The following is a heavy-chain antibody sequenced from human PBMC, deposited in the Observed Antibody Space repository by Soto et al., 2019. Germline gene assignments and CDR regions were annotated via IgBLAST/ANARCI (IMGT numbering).Heavy chain of an antibody. Sequence: SETLSLTCAVYGGSASSRSNYYWSWIRQPPGKGLEWIGEMSHSGGTHFNPSLKSRVTISVDTSKNQFSLKMSSVTAADTALYYCARVERGTATTVVDAFDIWGPGTMVTVSS. J-gene: IGHJ3*02. V-gene: IGHV4-34*01. CDR2: MSHSGGT. CDR1: GGSASSRSNYY. CDR3: ARVERGTATTVVDAFDI. D-gene: IGHD1-1*01.